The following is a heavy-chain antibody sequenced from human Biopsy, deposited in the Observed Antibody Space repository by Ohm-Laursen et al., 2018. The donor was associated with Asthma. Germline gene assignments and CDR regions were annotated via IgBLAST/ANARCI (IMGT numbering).Heavy chain of an antibody. Sequence: SLRRSCSASGFTFDDYGMSWVRQAPGKGLDWVSGINWNGGSTGYADSVKGRFTISRDNAKNSLYLQMNSLRAEDTALYHCGRDMGGFGSGWFPVEFWGQGTLVTVSS. CDR1: GFTFDDYG. CDR3: GRDMGGFGSGWFPVEF. V-gene: IGHV3-20*01. CDR2: INWNGGST. D-gene: IGHD6-19*01. J-gene: IGHJ4*02.